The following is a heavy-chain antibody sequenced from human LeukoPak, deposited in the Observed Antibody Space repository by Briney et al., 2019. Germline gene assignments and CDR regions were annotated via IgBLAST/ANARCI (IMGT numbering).Heavy chain of an antibody. J-gene: IGHJ6*02. CDR3: AKDLVYCGSTSCHYYYYGMDV. Sequence: GGSLRLSCAASGFTFSSYAMSWVRQAPGKGLEWVSAISGSGGSTYYADSVKGRFTISRDNSKNTLYLQMNSLRAEDTAVYYCAKDLVYCGSTSCHYYYYGMDVWGQGTTVTVSS. CDR2: ISGSGGST. V-gene: IGHV3-23*01. D-gene: IGHD2-2*01. CDR1: GFTFSSYA.